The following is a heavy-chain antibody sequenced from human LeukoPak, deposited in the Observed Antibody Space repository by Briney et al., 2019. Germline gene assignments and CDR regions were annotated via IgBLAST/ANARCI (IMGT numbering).Heavy chain of an antibody. J-gene: IGHJ4*02. CDR3: ASQNMEWELLAFDY. V-gene: IGHV1-2*06. Sequence: ASVKVSCKASGYTLTVYYMHWLRQAPGQGLEWMGRINPNNGGTNYAQNFQGRVTMTRDTSISTAYMELSSLISDDTAVYYCASQNMEWELLAFDYWGQGTLVTVSS. D-gene: IGHD1-26*01. CDR2: INPNNGGT. CDR1: GYTLTVYY.